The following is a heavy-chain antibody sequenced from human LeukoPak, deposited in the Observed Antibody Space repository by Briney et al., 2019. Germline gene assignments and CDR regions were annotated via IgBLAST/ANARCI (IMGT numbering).Heavy chain of an antibody. CDR3: VRPLLGTSDS. D-gene: IGHD7-27*01. V-gene: IGHV3-74*01. CDR2: IISDGSIT. CDR1: AFTFSNSC. Sequence: GGSLRLSCAASAFTFSNSCMHWVRHAPGEGLLWVSRIISDGSITTYADSVKGRFSPSRDNAKNRLFLQMHSRRAEHTAVYYCVRPLLGTSDSWGQGTLVTVSS. J-gene: IGHJ1*01.